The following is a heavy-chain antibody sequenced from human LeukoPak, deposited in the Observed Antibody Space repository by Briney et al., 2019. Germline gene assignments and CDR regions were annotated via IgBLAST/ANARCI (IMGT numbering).Heavy chain of an antibody. D-gene: IGHD4-17*01. CDR3: AREKGLSTVTYDKAFDI. V-gene: IGHV4-4*07. Sequence: SETLSLTCTVSGGSISSYYWSWIRQPAGKGLEWIGRIYTSGSTNYNPSLKNRVTMSVDTSKNQFSLKLSSVTAADTAVYYCAREKGLSTVTYDKAFDIWGQGTMVTVSS. CDR1: GGSISSYY. CDR2: IYTSGST. J-gene: IGHJ3*02.